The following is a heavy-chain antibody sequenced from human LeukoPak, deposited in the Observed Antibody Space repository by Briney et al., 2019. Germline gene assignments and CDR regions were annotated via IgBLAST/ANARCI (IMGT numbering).Heavy chain of an antibody. CDR3: AKNVEYSSSSGFDY. Sequence: PGGSLRLSCAASGFTFSSYAMSWVRQAPGKGLEWVSAISGSGGSTYYADSVKGRFTISRDNSKNTLYLRMNSPRAEDTAVYYCAKNVEYSSSSGFDYWGQGTLVTVSS. CDR2: ISGSGGST. D-gene: IGHD6-6*01. V-gene: IGHV3-23*01. CDR1: GFTFSSYA. J-gene: IGHJ4*02.